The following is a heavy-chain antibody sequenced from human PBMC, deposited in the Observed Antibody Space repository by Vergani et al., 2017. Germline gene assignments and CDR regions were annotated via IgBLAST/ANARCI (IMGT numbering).Heavy chain of an antibody. J-gene: IGHJ4*02. D-gene: IGHD3-10*01. V-gene: IGHV4-61*01. Sequence: QVQLQESGPGLVKPSETLSLTCAVSGYSISSSYYWGWIRQPPGKGLEWIGYIYYSGSTNYNPSLKSRVTISVDTSKNQFSLKLSSVTAADTAVYYCARDGGFGELMMDYWGQGTLVTVSS. CDR2: IYYSGST. CDR3: ARDGGFGELMMDY. CDR1: GYSISSSYY.